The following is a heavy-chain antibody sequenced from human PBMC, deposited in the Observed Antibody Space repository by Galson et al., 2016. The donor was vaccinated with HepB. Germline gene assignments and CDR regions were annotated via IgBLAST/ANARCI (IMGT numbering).Heavy chain of an antibody. CDR3: ARALGGRVPHDF. CDR1: GFIFSDYA. D-gene: IGHD3-16*01. CDR2: MSYDGINK. Sequence: SLRLSCAASGFIFSDYAMHWVRQAPGKGLEWVAVMSYDGINKYYAASVQGRFTISRDTSKSPLYLQMSSLRPEDTAVYYCARALGGRVPHDFWGQGTLVTVSS. V-gene: IGHV3-30-3*01. J-gene: IGHJ4*02.